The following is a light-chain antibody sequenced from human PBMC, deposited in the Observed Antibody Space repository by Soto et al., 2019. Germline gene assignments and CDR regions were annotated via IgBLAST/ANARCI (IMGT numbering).Light chain of an antibody. CDR1: QSVSSN. V-gene: IGKV3-15*01. CDR2: VAS. J-gene: IGKJ4*01. Sequence: EIVMTQSPATLSVSPGERATLSCRASQSVSSNLAWYQQKPGQTPKLHIYVASTRATGIAARFSGSGSGTQFTLTISSLQSEDFAVYYCQQYNVWPLTFGGGTKVEFK. CDR3: QQYNVWPLT.